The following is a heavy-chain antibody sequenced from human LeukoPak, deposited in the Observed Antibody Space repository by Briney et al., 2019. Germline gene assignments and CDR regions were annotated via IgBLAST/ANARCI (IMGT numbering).Heavy chain of an antibody. CDR1: GGTFSSYA. V-gene: IGHV1-69*10. CDR3: ARDEGYYDILTGPPSY. J-gene: IGHJ4*02. Sequence: SVKVSCKASGGTFSSYAITWVRQATGQGLEWMGWMNPNSGITGYAQKFQGRVTITADKSTSTAYMELSSLRSEDTAVYYCARDEGYYDILTGPPSYWGQGTLVTVSS. D-gene: IGHD3-9*01. CDR2: MNPNSGIT.